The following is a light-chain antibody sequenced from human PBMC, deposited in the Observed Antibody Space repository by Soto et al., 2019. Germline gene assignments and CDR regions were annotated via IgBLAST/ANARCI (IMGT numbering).Light chain of an antibody. CDR2: KAS. Sequence: DTHMAQSPSTLSESVGDKVTITCRAIQTISSWLAWYQQKPGKAPKLLIYKASTLKSGVPSRFSGSGSGTEFTLTISSLQPDDFATYYCQHYNSYSEAFGQGTKVDIK. CDR3: QHYNSYSEA. CDR1: QTISSW. V-gene: IGKV1-5*03. J-gene: IGKJ1*01.